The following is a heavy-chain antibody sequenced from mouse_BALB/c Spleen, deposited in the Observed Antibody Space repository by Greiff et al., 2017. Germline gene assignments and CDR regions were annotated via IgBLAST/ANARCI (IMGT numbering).Heavy chain of an antibody. V-gene: IGHV5-17*02. Sequence: EVKVVESGGGLVQPGGSRKLSCAASGFTFSSFGMHWVRQAPEKGLEWVAYISSGSSTIYYADTVKGRFTISRDNPKNTLFLQMTSLRSEDTAMYYCARSYYGYGTDAMDYWGQGTSVTVSS. CDR2: ISSGSSTI. D-gene: IGHD1-2*01. CDR3: ARSYYGYGTDAMDY. J-gene: IGHJ4*01. CDR1: GFTFSSFG.